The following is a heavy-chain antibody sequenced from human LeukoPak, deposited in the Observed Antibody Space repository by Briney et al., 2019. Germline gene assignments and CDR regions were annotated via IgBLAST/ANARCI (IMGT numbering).Heavy chain of an antibody. Sequence: PGGSLRLSCAASGFTFDDYTMHWVRQAPGKGLEWVSLISWDGGSTYYADSVKGRFAISRDNAQNSLYLQMNNLRVEDTAVYYCAREATIKAYNFDYWGQGTLVTVSS. J-gene: IGHJ4*02. CDR1: GFTFDDYT. D-gene: IGHD5-24*01. CDR2: ISWDGGST. CDR3: AREATIKAYNFDY. V-gene: IGHV3-43*01.